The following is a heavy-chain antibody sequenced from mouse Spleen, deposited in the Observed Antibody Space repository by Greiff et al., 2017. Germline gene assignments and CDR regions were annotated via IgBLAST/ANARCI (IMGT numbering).Heavy chain of an antibody. Sequence: QVQLQQPGAELVKPGASVKLSCTASGYTFTSYWMQWVKQRPGQGLEWIGEIDPSDSYTNYNQKFKGKATLTVDTSSSTAYMQLSSLTSEDSAVYYCARQLEAMDYWGQGTSVTVSS. J-gene: IGHJ4*01. CDR1: GYTFTSYW. D-gene: IGHD3-1*01. CDR3: ARQLEAMDY. CDR2: IDPSDSYT. V-gene: IGHV1-50*01.